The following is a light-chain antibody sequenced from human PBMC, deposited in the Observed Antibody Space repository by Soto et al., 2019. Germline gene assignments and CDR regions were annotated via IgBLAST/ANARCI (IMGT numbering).Light chain of an antibody. Sequence: QAVVTQEPSLTVSPGGTVTLTCGSSTGTVASGHYPYWVQQKPGQVPRTLIYDTDNKHSWTPARFSGSLLGGKAALTLSGAQSDDEADYYCLLTDNGPRVFGGGTKVTVL. CDR2: DTD. CDR3: LLTDNGPRV. V-gene: IGLV7-46*01. J-gene: IGLJ3*02. CDR1: TGTVASGHY.